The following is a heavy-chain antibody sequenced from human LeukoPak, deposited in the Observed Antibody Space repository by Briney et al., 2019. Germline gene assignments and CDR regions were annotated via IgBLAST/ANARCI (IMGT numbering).Heavy chain of an antibody. V-gene: IGHV4-59*08. J-gene: IGHJ4*02. CDR3: ARRYCSGGSCYSSLDY. CDR2: ISYTGST. D-gene: IGHD2-15*01. CDR1: GAPITTYY. Sequence: KTSETLSLTCTVSGAPITTYYWNWIRQPPGKGLEWIGYISYTGSTNYNPSLKSRVTISVDTSKNQFSLKLSSATAADTAVYYCARRYCSGGSCYSSLDYWGQGSLVTVSS.